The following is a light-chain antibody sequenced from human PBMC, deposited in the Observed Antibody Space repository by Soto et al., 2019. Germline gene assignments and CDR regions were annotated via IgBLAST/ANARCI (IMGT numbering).Light chain of an antibody. CDR3: QQYGTPRSVT. CDR1: QSVDSNY. CDR2: GAS. V-gene: IGKV3-20*01. Sequence: EIVMTQSPSTLSFSPGEEATLSCRASQSVDSNYLARYQQKPGQTPRLIIYGASGRADGIPHRFSGSGFGTDFTLTISKVEPEDFAVYYCQQYGTPRSVTFGQGTRLEIK. J-gene: IGKJ5*01.